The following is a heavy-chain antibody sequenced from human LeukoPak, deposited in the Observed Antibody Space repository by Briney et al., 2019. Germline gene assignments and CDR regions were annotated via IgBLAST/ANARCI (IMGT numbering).Heavy chain of an antibody. D-gene: IGHD6-19*01. CDR1: GGSFRGYY. J-gene: IGHJ4*02. CDR3: ARGIGIAVAGPFDY. V-gene: IGHV4-34*01. Sequence: SETLSLTCAVYGGSFRGYYWSWIRQPPGKGLEWIGEINHSGSTNYNPSLKSRVTISVDTSKNQFSLKLSSVTAADTAVYYCARGIGIAVAGPFDYWGQGTLVTVSS. CDR2: INHSGST.